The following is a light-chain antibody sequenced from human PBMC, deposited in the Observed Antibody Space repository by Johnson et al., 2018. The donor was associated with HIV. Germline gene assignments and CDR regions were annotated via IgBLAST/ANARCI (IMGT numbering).Light chain of an antibody. Sequence: QSVLTQPPSVSAAPGQKVTISCSGSSSNIGNNYISWYQQLPGTAPKLLIYENNKRPSGIPDRFSGSKSGTSATLGITGLQTGDEADYYCGTWDSSLSDRYVFGTGTKVTVL. CDR1: SSNIGNNY. CDR3: GTWDSSLSDRYV. J-gene: IGLJ1*01. V-gene: IGLV1-51*02. CDR2: ENN.